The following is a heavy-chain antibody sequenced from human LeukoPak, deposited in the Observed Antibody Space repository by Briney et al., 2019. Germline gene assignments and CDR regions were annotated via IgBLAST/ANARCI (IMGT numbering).Heavy chain of an antibody. V-gene: IGHV4-61*01. J-gene: IGHJ4*02. CDR3: ARDLSLGY. CDR2: IYYSGST. Sequence: SETLSLTCTVSGGSVSSGSYYWSWIRQPPGKGLEWIGYIYYSGSTNYNPSLKSRVTISVDTPKNQFSLKLSSVTAADTAVYYCARDLSLGYWGQGTLVTVSS. CDR1: GGSVSSGSYY. D-gene: IGHD3-9*01.